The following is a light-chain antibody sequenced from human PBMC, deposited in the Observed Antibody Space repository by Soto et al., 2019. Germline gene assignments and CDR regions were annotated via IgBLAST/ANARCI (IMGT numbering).Light chain of an antibody. CDR3: AAWDDSLSGYV. V-gene: IGLV1-44*01. CDR2: SNN. J-gene: IGLJ1*01. Sequence: VLTQRPSASGTPGQRVTIPCSGSTSNIGSNTVNWYQQLPGTAPKLLIYSNNQRPSGVPDRFSGSKSGTSASLAISGLQSEDEADYYCAAWDDSLSGYVFGTGTKVTVL. CDR1: TSNIGSNT.